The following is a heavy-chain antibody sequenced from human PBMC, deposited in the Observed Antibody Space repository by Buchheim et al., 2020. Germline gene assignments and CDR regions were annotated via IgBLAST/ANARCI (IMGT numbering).Heavy chain of an antibody. Sequence: QVQVQQWGAGMLKPSETLSLTCAVNGASFSGSYWSWIRQPPEKGLEWIGEITHSGDTNYNPSLKSRVTIPVDTSKNQFSLKLSSVTAADTAVYYCAREPGYCSGGSCYGGWFDPWGQGTL. CDR2: ITHSGDT. D-gene: IGHD2-15*01. J-gene: IGHJ5*02. CDR3: AREPGYCSGGSCYGGWFDP. V-gene: IGHV4-34*01. CDR1: GASFSGSY.